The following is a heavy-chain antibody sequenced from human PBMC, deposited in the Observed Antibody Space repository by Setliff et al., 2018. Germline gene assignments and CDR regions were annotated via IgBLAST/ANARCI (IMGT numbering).Heavy chain of an antibody. Sequence: KTSETLSLTCTVSGVSISSHYWSWVRQPPGKGLECIGDIYYTGSTKYNPSLWSRLTMSIDTSKKQFSLRLTSVSAADTAVYYCARLRKSTPHWYFDLWGRGTLVT. CDR1: GVSISSHY. CDR3: ARLRKSTPHWYFDL. J-gene: IGHJ2*01. V-gene: IGHV4-59*11. CDR2: IYYTGST.